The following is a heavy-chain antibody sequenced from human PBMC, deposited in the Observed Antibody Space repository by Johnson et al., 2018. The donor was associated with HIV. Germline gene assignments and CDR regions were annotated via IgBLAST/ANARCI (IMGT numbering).Heavy chain of an antibody. V-gene: IGHV3-74*01. Sequence: VQLVESGGGLVQPGGSLRLSCAVSGFTFSSYWMHWVRQAPGKGLVWVSRINSDWSSTRYADSVKGRFTISRDNAKNTLYLQMNSLRAEDTAVYYCARDRKWVAARSGDAFDIWGQGTMVTVSS. J-gene: IGHJ3*02. D-gene: IGHD6-6*01. CDR3: ARDRKWVAARSGDAFDI. CDR2: INSDWSST. CDR1: GFTFSSYW.